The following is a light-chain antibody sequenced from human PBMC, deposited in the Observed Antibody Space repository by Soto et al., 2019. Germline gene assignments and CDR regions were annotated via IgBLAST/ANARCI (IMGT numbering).Light chain of an antibody. CDR3: QQYDSSSPT. V-gene: IGKV3-20*01. CDR2: GAS. CDR1: QSVSSNF. Sequence: EIVLTQSPGTLSLSPGERATLSCRASQSVSSNFLAWYQQKPGQAPRLLIYGASTRATGIPDRFSGSGSGTEFTLTIRSLQPDDFATYYCQQYDSSSPTFGQGTKLEIK. J-gene: IGKJ2*01.